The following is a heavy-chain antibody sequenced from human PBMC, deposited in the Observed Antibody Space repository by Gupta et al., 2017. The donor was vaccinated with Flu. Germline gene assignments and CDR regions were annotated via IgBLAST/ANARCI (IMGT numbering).Heavy chain of an antibody. CDR3: ASISGSYRNDY. CDR2: IYPNTGGT. V-gene: IGHV1-2*02. Sequence: YTFTGYYLPWVRQAPGQGLEWMGWIYPNTGGTNYAQKFQGRVTMTRDTSITTVYMELSRLRSDDTAVYYCASISGSYRNDYWGQGTLVTVSS. D-gene: IGHD1-26*01. J-gene: IGHJ4*02. CDR1: YTFTGYY.